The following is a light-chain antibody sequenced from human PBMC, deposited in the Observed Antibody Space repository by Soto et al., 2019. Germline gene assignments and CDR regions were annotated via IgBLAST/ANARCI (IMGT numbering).Light chain of an antibody. Sequence: QSVLSQPASVSGSPGQSITISCTGTSSDMGRYNYVSWYQQHPGMAPQLLIYEVSDRPSGVSNRFSGSKSGNTASLTISGLQAEDEADYFCTSYTTTSAVIFGGGTKVTVL. CDR1: SSDMGRYNY. CDR2: EVS. J-gene: IGLJ2*01. CDR3: TSYTTTSAVI. V-gene: IGLV2-14*01.